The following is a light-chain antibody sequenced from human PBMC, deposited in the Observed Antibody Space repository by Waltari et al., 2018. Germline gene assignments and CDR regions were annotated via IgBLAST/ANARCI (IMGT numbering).Light chain of an antibody. Sequence: SYELTQPPSVSVSPGQTARITCSGDALPNAFTSWYQQKPGQAPLLLMYRDTDRPSVIPERFSGSTSGTIVTLTITGVQAEDEADYYCQSTDSSGDFVVFGGGTRLTVL. CDR3: QSTDSSGDFVV. CDR2: RDT. CDR1: ALPNAF. J-gene: IGLJ2*01. V-gene: IGLV3-25*03.